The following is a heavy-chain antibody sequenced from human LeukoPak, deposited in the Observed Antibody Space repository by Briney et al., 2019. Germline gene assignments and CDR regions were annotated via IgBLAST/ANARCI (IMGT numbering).Heavy chain of an antibody. CDR2: IWSDGNNK. V-gene: IGHV3-33*06. J-gene: IGHJ3*02. Sequence: GGSLRLSCAATGSTFSTYGMHWVRQAPGKGLEWVAVIWSDGNNKFYADSVKGRFTFSRDNSRNTLSLQMNSLRAEDTAIYYCVKERGPFDAFDIWGQGTMVTVSS. CDR1: GSTFSTYG. CDR3: VKERGPFDAFDI.